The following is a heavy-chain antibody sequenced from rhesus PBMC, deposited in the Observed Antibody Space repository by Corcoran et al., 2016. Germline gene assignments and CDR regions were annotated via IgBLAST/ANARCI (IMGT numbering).Heavy chain of an antibody. Sequence: SLTCAVSGGSISDIYRWSWIRQPPGKGLEWIGYIFGSGMGTNYNPSFKSRVTISKDTSKNQFSLKVISVTAADTAVYFCARETAVTSRSSRRFDVWGPGVLVTVSS. CDR2: IFGSGMGT. J-gene: IGHJ5-1*01. V-gene: IGHV4S10*01. CDR3: ARETAVTSRSSRRFDV. D-gene: IGHD4-35*01. CDR1: GGSISDIYR.